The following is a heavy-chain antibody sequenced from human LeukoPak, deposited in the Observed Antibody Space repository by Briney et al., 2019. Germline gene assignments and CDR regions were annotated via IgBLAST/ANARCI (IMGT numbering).Heavy chain of an antibody. D-gene: IGHD6-13*01. CDR3: ARDVQQLANYYYYGLDV. CDR2: INPSGGST. Sequence: ASVKVSCKASGYTFTTYYMHWVRQAPGQGLEWMAMINPSGGSTNYAQKFQGRVTMTRDTSISTAYMELNRLRSDDTAVYYCARDVQQLANYYYYGLDVWGQGTTVTVSS. V-gene: IGHV1-2*02. J-gene: IGHJ6*02. CDR1: GYTFTTYY.